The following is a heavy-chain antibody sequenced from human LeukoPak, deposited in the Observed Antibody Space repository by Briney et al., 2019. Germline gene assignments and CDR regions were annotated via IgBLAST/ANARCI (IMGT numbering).Heavy chain of an antibody. D-gene: IGHD2-2*01. CDR3: AKGGYCSSTSCYVGWFDP. J-gene: IGHJ5*02. Sequence: GGSLRLSCAAPGFTFSSYVMNWVRQAPGRGLEWVSVISCGDGSTYYADSVKGRFTISRDNSKNTLFLQMNSLRAEDTAVYYCAKGGYCSSTSCYVGWFDPWGQGTLVT. V-gene: IGHV3-23*01. CDR1: GFTFSSYV. CDR2: ISCGDGST.